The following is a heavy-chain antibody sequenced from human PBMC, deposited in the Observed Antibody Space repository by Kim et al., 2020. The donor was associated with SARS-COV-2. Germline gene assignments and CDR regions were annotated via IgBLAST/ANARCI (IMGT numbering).Heavy chain of an antibody. V-gene: IGHV1-18*04. CDR2: ISAYNGNT. Sequence: ASVKVSCKASGYTFTSYGISWVRQAPGQGLEWMGWISAYNGNTNYAQKLQGRVTLTTDTSTSTAYMELRSLRSDDTAVYYCARDLSSFNEQLEPPYYYYGMDVWGQGTTVTVSS. CDR3: ARDLSSFNEQLEPPYYYYGMDV. CDR1: GYTFTSYG. D-gene: IGHD6-6*01. J-gene: IGHJ6*02.